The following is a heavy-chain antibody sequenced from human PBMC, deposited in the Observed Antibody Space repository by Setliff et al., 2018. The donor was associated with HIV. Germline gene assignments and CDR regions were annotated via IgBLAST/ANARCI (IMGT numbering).Heavy chain of an antibody. V-gene: IGHV1-2*02. CDR3: ARFPVLGGMDV. CDR2: INPNSGGT. J-gene: IGHJ6*02. Sequence: ASVKVSCKASGYTFTGYYMHWVRQAPGQGLEWMGWINPNSGGTNYAQKFQGRVTMTRDTSINAAYMELRSLRSEDTAVYYCARFPVLGGMDVWGQGTTVTVSS. D-gene: IGHD1-20*01. CDR1: GYTFTGYY.